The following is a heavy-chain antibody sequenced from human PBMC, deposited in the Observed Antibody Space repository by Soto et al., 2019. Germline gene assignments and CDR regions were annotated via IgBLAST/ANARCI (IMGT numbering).Heavy chain of an antibody. CDR1: GFTFSDFE. V-gene: IGHV3-30-3*01. CDR2: ISYDGSNQ. Sequence: QVQLVESGGGVVQPGRSLRLSCSAYGFTFSDFEMYWVRQAPGKGLDWVSFISYDGSNQYYAGSVKGRFTVSRDNSKNTLFLLMNSLRPEDTAVYCCAGRTGTAPRFDYWGQGTLVTVSS. CDR3: AGRTGTAPRFDY. J-gene: IGHJ4*02. D-gene: IGHD1-7*01.